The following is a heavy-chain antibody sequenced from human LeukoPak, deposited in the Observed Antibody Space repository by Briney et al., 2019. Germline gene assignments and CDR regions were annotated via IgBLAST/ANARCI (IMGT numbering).Heavy chain of an antibody. D-gene: IGHD1-14*01. Sequence: GGSLRLSCAASGFTFSDYDTNWVRQAPGKGLEWVSIISVTGSSAYYADSVQGRFTISRDNSKNTLFAQMNSLRAEDTAVYYCARGGRYGTYLLDYWGQGILVTVSS. CDR3: ARGGRYGTYLLDY. CDR1: GFTFSDYD. J-gene: IGHJ4*02. CDR2: ISVTGSSA. V-gene: IGHV3-23*01.